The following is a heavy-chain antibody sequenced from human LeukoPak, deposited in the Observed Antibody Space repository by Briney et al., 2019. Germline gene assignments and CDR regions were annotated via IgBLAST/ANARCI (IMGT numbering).Heavy chain of an antibody. D-gene: IGHD3-16*01. J-gene: IGHJ3*02. CDR3: ASSSLRGSDAFDI. V-gene: IGHV6-1*01. CDR2: TYYWYKRYT. CDR1: GDSVSHNNAA. Sequence: SQTLSLTCAICGDSVSHNNAAGNWIRRSPSRGLEWLGRTYYWYKRYTDYAVSVSSRITINPDASKNQFSLQLNSVTPEDTAVYYCASSSLRGSDAFDIWGQGTMVTVSS.